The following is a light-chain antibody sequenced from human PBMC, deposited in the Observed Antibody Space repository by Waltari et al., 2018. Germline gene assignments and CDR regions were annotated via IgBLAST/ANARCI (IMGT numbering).Light chain of an antibody. CDR3: QQYSNWPPIT. V-gene: IGKV3-15*01. CDR2: GAS. J-gene: IGKJ5*01. CDR1: QSVSTN. Sequence: ETVMPQSPATLSVSPGERVTLSCRASQSVSTNLAWYQQKPGQAPRLLIDGASTRATGTPARFSGSGSGTEFTLTISSLQSEDFAIYYCQQYSNWPPITFGQGTRLEIK.